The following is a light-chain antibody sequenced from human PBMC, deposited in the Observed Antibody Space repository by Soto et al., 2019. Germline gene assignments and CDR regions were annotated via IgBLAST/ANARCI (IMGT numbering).Light chain of an antibody. CDR1: RGIGDR. J-gene: IGKJ3*01. CDR3: QKYNSVPFT. CDR2: AAS. Sequence: DIRMTQSPSSLSASVGDRVTITCRASRGIGDRLAWYQQRPGGPPKLLIYAASTLQSGVPPRFSGSGSGTAFTLTISSLQPDDVATYFCQKYNSVPFTFGPGTEVDVK. V-gene: IGKV1-27*01.